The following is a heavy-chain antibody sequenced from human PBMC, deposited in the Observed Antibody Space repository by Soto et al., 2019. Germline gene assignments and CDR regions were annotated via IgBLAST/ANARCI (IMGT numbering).Heavy chain of an antibody. D-gene: IGHD6-13*01. CDR2: ISYDGSNK. V-gene: IGHV3-30*18. CDR1: GFTFSSYC. CDR3: AKALIAAAGTGSYFDY. J-gene: IGHJ4*02. Sequence: GGSLRLSCAASGFTFSSYCMYWVRQAPGKGLEWVAVISYDGSNKYYADSVKGRFTISRDNSKNTLYLQMNSLRAEDTAVYYCAKALIAAAGTGSYFDYWGQGTLVTVSS.